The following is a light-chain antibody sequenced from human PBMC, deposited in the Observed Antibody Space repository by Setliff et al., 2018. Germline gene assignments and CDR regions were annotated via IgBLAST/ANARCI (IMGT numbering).Light chain of an antibody. CDR1: SSDVGGYNY. CDR3: SSYTSSSTHDV. J-gene: IGLJ1*01. V-gene: IGLV2-14*01. CDR2: DVS. Sequence: QSALTQPASVSGSPGQSITISCTGTSSDVGGYNYVSWYQQHPGKAPKLMIYDVSKRPSGVSNRFSGSKSGNTASLTISGLQAEDEADYYCSSYTSSSTHDVFGTGTKVTVL.